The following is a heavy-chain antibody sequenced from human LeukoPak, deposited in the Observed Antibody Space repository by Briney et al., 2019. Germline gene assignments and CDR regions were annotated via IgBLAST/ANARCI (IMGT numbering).Heavy chain of an antibody. J-gene: IGHJ4*02. D-gene: IGHD3-9*01. CDR3: ARFYYDILTGYYYFDY. CDR1: GYTFTGYY. CDR2: XXPNGGGT. Sequence: ASVKVSCKASGYTFTGYYMHWVRQAPGQGLXXXXXXXPNGGGTNYAQKFQGRVTMTRDTSISTAYMELSRLRSDDTAVYYCARFYYDILTGYYYFDYWGQGTLVTVSS. V-gene: IGHV1-2*02.